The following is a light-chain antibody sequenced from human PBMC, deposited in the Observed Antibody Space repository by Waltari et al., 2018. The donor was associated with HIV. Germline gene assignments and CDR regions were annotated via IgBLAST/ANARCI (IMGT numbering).Light chain of an antibody. J-gene: IGLJ3*02. CDR1: SSNIGTNT. CDR3: GTWDSSLSAWV. V-gene: IGLV1-51*01. CDR2: DND. Sequence: LFPQPPSVSAAPVQKFTLSCSCSSSNIGTNTVSLYQHLPGTAPKLLIYDNDKRPSGIPDRFSGSKSGTSATLGITGLQTGDEADYYCGTWDSSLSAWVFGGGTKLTVL.